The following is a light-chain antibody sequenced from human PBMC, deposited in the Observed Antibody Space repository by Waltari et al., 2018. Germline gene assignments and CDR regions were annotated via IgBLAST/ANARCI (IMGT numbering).Light chain of an antibody. CDR2: DND. Sequence: QSLLAQPPSVSAAPGQKVTIPCSGSSSNIGNNYLPWYQQLPGTGPKLLIYDNDKRPSGFPDRFSGSKSGTSATLGITGLQTGDEADYYCATWGTGLEAGVFGGGTTLTVL. J-gene: IGLJ2*01. CDR1: SSNIGNNY. V-gene: IGLV1-51*01. CDR3: ATWGTGLEAGV.